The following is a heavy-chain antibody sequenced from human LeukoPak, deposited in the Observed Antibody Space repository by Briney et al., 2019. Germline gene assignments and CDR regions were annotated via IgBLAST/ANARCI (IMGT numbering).Heavy chain of an antibody. CDR1: GFNFPTYG. V-gene: IGHV3-23*01. CDR2: FSGSGGST. Sequence: GGSLRLSCAASGFNFPTYGMSWVRQAPGKGLEWVSTFSGSGGSTYYADSVKGRFTISRDNSKNTLYLQMNSLRAEDTAVYYCAKGGDIVVVPAATPFDYWGQGTLVTVSS. J-gene: IGHJ4*02. D-gene: IGHD2-2*01. CDR3: AKGGDIVVVPAATPFDY.